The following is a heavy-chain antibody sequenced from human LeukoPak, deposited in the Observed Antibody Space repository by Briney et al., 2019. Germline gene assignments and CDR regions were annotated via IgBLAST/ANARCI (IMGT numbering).Heavy chain of an antibody. CDR1: EFTFSSFG. Sequence: PGRSLRLSCAASEFTFSSFGMRWVRQAPGKGLEWVTVIWSDGSNKFYADSVKGRFTISRDNSKNTLYLQMNRLRVEDTAMYYCTRDAGATGGYAFDIWGQGTMVTVSS. CDR3: TRDAGATGGYAFDI. J-gene: IGHJ3*02. V-gene: IGHV3-33*01. D-gene: IGHD1-26*01. CDR2: IWSDGSNK.